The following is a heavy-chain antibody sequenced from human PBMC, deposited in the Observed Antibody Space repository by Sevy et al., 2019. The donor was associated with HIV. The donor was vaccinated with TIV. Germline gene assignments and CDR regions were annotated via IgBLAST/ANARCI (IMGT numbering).Heavy chain of an antibody. CDR2: IKQDGSEK. CDR1: GFTFSSYW. Sequence: GGSLRLSCAASGFTFSSYWMSWVRQAPGKGLEWVANIKQDGSEKYYVDSVKGRFTISRDNAKNSLYLQMNSLRAEDTAVYYCARDVITMMAGGGVTVWFDPWGQGTLVTVSS. V-gene: IGHV3-7*01. J-gene: IGHJ5*02. CDR3: ARDVITMMAGGGVTVWFDP. D-gene: IGHD3-22*01.